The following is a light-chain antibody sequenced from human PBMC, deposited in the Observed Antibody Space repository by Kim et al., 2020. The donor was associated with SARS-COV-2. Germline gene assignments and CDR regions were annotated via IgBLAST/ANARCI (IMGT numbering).Light chain of an antibody. J-gene: IGLJ2*01. Sequence: SYELTQPPSVSVSPGQTASITCTGDKLGDKYACWYQQKPGQSPVLVIYQDSKRPSGIPERSSGSNSGNTATLTISGTQAMDEADYYCNAWDSSTKVVFVG. CDR3: NAWDSSTKVV. V-gene: IGLV3-1*01. CDR2: QDS. CDR1: KLGDKY.